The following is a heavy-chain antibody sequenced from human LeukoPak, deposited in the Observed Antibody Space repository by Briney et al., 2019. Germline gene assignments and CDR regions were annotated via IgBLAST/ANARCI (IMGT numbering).Heavy chain of an antibody. CDR3: ARVGGSGSYYYAMDV. CDR2: IYYSGST. V-gene: IGHV4-59*12. D-gene: IGHD3-10*01. CDR1: GGSLSGYY. Sequence: SETLSLTCTVSGGSLSGYYWSWIRQPPGKGLEWIGYIYYSGSTNYNPSLKSRVTISVDTSKNQFSLKLSSVTAADTAVYYCARVGGSGSYYYAMDVWGQGTTVTVSS. J-gene: IGHJ6*02.